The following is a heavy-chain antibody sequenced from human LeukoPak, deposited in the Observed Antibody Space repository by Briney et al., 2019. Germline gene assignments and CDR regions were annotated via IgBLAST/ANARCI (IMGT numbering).Heavy chain of an antibody. V-gene: IGHV3-74*01. CDR1: RFTFSENW. Sequence: GGCLRLACLASRFTFSENWIHWVRQAPGKGLAWVSHINRDGGLTNYADSVKGRFTISRDNARNTVYLQMSSLRVEDTAIYFCAREEHRLAEAGTSAFDLGGQGTLVTVSP. D-gene: IGHD6-13*01. CDR3: AREEHRLAEAGTSAFDL. CDR2: INRDGGLT. J-gene: IGHJ3*01.